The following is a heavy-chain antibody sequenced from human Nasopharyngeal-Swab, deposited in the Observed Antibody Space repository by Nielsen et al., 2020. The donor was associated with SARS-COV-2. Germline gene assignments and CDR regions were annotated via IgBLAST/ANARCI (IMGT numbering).Heavy chain of an antibody. J-gene: IGHJ4*02. V-gene: IGHV2-5*02. CDR1: GFSLSTSGVG. D-gene: IGHD3-22*01. CDR3: AHSAAYYYDSSGYYPEGFDY. Sequence: SGSTLVKPTQTLTLTCTFSGFSLSTSGVGVGWIRQPPGKALEWLALIYWDDDKRYSPSLKSRLTITKDTSKNQVVLTMTNMDPVDTATYYCAHSAAYYYDSSGYYPEGFDYWGQGTLVTVSS. CDR2: IYWDDDK.